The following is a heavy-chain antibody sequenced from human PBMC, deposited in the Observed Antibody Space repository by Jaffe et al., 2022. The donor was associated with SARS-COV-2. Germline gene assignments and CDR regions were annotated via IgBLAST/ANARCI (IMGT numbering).Heavy chain of an antibody. CDR3: ARGIETCSGGSCSTHDAFDI. J-gene: IGHJ3*02. Sequence: QVQLQESGPGLVKPSQTLSLTCTVSGGSISSGSYYWSWIRQPAGKGLEWIGRIYTSGSTNYNPSLKSRVTISVDTSKNQFSLKLSSVTAADTAVYYCARGIETCSGGSCSTHDAFDIWGQGTMVTVSS. CDR2: IYTSGST. D-gene: IGHD2-15*01. CDR1: GGSISSGSYY. V-gene: IGHV4-61*02.